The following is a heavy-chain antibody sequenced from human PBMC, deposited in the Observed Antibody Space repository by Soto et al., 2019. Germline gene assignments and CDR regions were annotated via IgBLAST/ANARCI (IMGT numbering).Heavy chain of an antibody. CDR3: ARLAEYCNGIKCYSNFDF. CDR2: MNPSSGET. CDR1: GYNFTNFD. Sequence: ASVKVSCKTSGYNFTNFDINWVRQAPGRGLVWMGWMNPSSGETGSAQNFQGRVTMTRDISTRTFFMQLTSLRSEDTAIYYCARLAEYCNGIKCYSNFDFWGRGTQVTVSS. D-gene: IGHD2-15*01. V-gene: IGHV1-8*01. J-gene: IGHJ4*01.